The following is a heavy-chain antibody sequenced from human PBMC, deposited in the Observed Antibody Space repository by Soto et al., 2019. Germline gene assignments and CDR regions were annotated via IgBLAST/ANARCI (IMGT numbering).Heavy chain of an antibody. J-gene: IGHJ5*01. CDR1: GGAISSSSYY. CDR3: ASFGYSSSWYDS. CDR2: IYYSGST. V-gene: IGHV4-39*01. D-gene: IGHD6-13*01. Sequence: SETLSLTCTVSGGAISSSSYYWGWIRQPPGKGLDWIGSIYYSGSTYYNPSLKSRVTISVDPSKNQFSLKLLSLTAADTAVYYCASFGYSSSWYDSWGQGTLVTVSS.